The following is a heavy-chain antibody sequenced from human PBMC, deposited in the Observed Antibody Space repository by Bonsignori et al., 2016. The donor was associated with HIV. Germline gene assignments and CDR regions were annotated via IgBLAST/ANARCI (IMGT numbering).Heavy chain of an antibody. J-gene: IGHJ4*02. V-gene: IGHV1-8*01. Sequence: WVRQAPGQGLEWMGWINPNSGNTVYAQKFQGRVTMTTDSSKSTAYMELSSLTSDDTAVYFCVRETAGYFDSWGQGTRSPSPQ. CDR3: VRETAGYFDS. D-gene: IGHD2-21*02. CDR2: INPNSGNT.